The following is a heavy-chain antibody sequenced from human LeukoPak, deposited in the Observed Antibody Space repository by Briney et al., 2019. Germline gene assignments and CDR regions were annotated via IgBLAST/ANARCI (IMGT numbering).Heavy chain of an antibody. J-gene: IGHJ4*02. Sequence: GGSLRLSCTASGFTFGTYWMSWVRHPPGKGLEGVAKANQDGTEKYYVDSVKGRFTISRDNAKNSLYLQLNTLRVEDSATYYCAKVAHYYYGSESYYFFEHWGQGTPVTASS. D-gene: IGHD3-10*01. CDR1: GFTFGTYW. CDR3: AKVAHYYYGSESYYFFEH. CDR2: ANQDGTEK. V-gene: IGHV3-7*01.